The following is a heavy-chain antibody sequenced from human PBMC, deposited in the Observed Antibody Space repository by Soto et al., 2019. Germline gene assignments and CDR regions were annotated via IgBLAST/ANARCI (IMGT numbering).Heavy chain of an antibody. J-gene: IGHJ4*01. CDR3: TTVSSITTIPVRFDD. V-gene: IGHV3-15*07. D-gene: IGHD3-22*01. CDR1: GFTFSNAW. CDR2: VKSKNNGGTT. Sequence: GSLRLSCAASGFTFSNAWINWVRQTPGRGLEWVGRVKSKNNGGTTDFAAPVKGRFAISRDDSKNMVYLEMNSLQTEDTAMYYCTTVSSITTIPVRFDDWVHGILVTVSS.